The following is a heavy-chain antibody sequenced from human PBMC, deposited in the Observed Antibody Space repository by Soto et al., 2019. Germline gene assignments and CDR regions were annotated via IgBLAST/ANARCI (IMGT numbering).Heavy chain of an antibody. J-gene: IGHJ4*02. D-gene: IGHD5-18*01. Sequence: EVQLVESGGGLIQPGGSLRLSCAASGFTVSSNYMSWVRKAPGKGLEWVSVIYSGGSTYYADSVKGRFTISRDNSKNTLYLQMNRLRAEDTAVYYCARCSVDTAMYFDYWGQGTLVTVSS. CDR1: GFTVSSNY. CDR3: ARCSVDTAMYFDY. V-gene: IGHV3-53*01. CDR2: IYSGGST.